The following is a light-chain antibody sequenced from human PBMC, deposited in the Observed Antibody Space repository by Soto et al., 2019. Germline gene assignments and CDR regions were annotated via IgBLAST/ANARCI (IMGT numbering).Light chain of an antibody. CDR3: QQYNNWPLT. V-gene: IGKV3-15*01. CDR2: GAS. J-gene: IGKJ2*01. Sequence: EIVMTQSPATLSVSPGERATLSCRASQSVSSNLAWYQQKPGQAPRLLIYGASTRATGIPARFSGSGSGTEFTLTISSLQSADFAVYYCQQYNNWPLTFGQGTKLEIK. CDR1: QSVSSN.